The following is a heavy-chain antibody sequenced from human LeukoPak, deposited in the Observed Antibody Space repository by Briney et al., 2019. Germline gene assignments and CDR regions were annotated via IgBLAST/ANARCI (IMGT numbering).Heavy chain of an antibody. CDR1: GFTFITYS. CDR2: ISSSSNYI. CDR3: ARDAIYGDYYFDY. Sequence: GGSLRLSCAGSGFTFITYSMNWVRQAPGKGLEWVSSISSSSNYIYYADSVKGRFTISRDNARNSLYLQMNSLRAEDTALYYCARDAIYGDYYFDYWGQGTLVTVSS. J-gene: IGHJ4*02. V-gene: IGHV3-21*01. D-gene: IGHD4-17*01.